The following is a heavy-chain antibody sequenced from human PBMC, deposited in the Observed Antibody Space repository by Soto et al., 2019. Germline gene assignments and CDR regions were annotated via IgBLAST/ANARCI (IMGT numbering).Heavy chain of an antibody. CDR1: GFTVTANY. CDR2: TVVGGGT. Sequence: EVQLVETGGGLIQPGGSLRLSCAASGFTVTANYMIWVRQPPGKGLEWVSTTVVGGGTNYADTGKSRITVSRDNSKNTRYHQMNVLCVEDTAVYDCARDPASAIQGWACDMDVWGQGTTVFVSS. D-gene: IGHD2-2*01. CDR3: ARDPASAIQGWACDMDV. V-gene: IGHV3-53*02. J-gene: IGHJ6*02.